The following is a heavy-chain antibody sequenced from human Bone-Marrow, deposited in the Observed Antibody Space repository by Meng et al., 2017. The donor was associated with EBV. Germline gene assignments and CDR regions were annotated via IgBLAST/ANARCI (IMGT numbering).Heavy chain of an antibody. CDR1: GYTFTSYD. J-gene: IGHJ5*02. D-gene: IGHD3-16*02. CDR2: MNPNSGNT. V-gene: IGHV1-8*01. CDR3: ARGPAAYDYVWGSYRYNWFDP. Sequence: QGQLVQLGAAVKQPGASVKVSCKASGYTFTSYDINWVRQATGQGLEWMGWMNPNSGNTGYAQKFQGRVTMTRNTSISTAYMELSSLRSEDTAVYYCARGPAAYDYVWGSYRYNWFDPWGQGTLVTVSS.